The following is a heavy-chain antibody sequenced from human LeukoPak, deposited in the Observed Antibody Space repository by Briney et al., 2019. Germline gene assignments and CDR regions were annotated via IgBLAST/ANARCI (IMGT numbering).Heavy chain of an antibody. V-gene: IGHV3-7*01. CDR1: GFTFSSSW. CDR2: IKPDGSEK. D-gene: IGHD3-10*02. Sequence: GGSLRLSCAVSGFTFSSSWMNWVRQAPGKGLEWVANIKPDGSEKYYVDSMKGRFTISRDNAKNSLYLQMNSLRAEDTAVYYCAELGITMIGGVWGKGTTVTISS. CDR3: AELGITMIGGV. J-gene: IGHJ6*04.